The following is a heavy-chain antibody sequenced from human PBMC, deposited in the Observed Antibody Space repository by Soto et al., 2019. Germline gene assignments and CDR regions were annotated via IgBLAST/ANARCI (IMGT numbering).Heavy chain of an antibody. CDR3: ARGQSKIDP. CDR1: GLTFITYT. V-gene: IGHV3-21*01. Sequence: GGSLSLSCAASGLTFITYTMNWVRQAPGKGLEWVSSISSSSNYIYYADSVKGRFTISRDNAKNSLILQMNSLRAEDTAVYYCARGQSKIDPWGQGTLVTVSS. CDR2: ISSSSNYI. J-gene: IGHJ5*02.